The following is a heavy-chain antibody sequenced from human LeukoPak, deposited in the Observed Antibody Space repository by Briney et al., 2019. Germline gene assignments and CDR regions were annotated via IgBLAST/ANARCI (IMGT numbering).Heavy chain of an antibody. CDR2: IYHSGST. V-gene: IGHV4-38-2*02. CDR1: GYSISSGYY. Sequence: PSETLSLTCTVSGYSISSGYYWGWIRQPPGKGLEWIGSIYHSGSTYYNPSLKSRVTISVDTSKNHFSLKLSSVTAADTAVYYCARWLSDKIDSNGYLDYWGQGTLVAVSS. J-gene: IGHJ4*02. D-gene: IGHD5-18*01. CDR3: ARWLSDKIDSNGYLDY.